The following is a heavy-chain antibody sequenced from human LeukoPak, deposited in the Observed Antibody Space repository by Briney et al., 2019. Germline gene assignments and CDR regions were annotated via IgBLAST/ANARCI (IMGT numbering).Heavy chain of an antibody. V-gene: IGHV4-39*01. CDR2: IYYTGNT. J-gene: IGHJ4*02. D-gene: IGHD3/OR15-3a*01. Sequence: SETLSLTCTVSGVSISSSYSYWGWILQPPGMGLEWIGSIYYTGNTYYNASLKSQVSISIDTSKNQFSLKLTSVTAADTAVYYCARQTGSGLFILPGGQGTLVTVSS. CDR1: GVSISSSYSY. CDR3: ARQTGSGLFILP.